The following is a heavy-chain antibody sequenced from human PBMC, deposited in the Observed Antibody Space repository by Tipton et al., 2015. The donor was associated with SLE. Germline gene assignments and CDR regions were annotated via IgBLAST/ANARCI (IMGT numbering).Heavy chain of an antibody. CDR1: GFTFGIYA. J-gene: IGHJ3*02. CDR2: INHSGST. D-gene: IGHD3-3*01. V-gene: IGHV4-34*01. CDR3: ARSITIFGGAFDI. Sequence: LRLSCATSGFTFGIYAMHWVRQAPGKGLEWIGEINHSGSTNYNPSLKSRVTISVDTSKNQFSLKLSSVTAADTAVYYCARSITIFGGAFDIWGQGTMVTVSS.